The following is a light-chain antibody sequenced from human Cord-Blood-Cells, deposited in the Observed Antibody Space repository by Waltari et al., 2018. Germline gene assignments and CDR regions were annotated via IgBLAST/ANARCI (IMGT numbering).Light chain of an antibody. CDR2: KAS. CDR3: QQYNSYST. Sequence: DIQMTQSPSTLSATVGDRVTHTCRASQSISSWLAWYQQKPGKAPKLLIYKASSLESGVPSRFSGSGSGTEFTLTISSLQPDDFATYYCQQYNSYSTFGQGTKVEIK. J-gene: IGKJ1*01. CDR1: QSISSW. V-gene: IGKV1-5*03.